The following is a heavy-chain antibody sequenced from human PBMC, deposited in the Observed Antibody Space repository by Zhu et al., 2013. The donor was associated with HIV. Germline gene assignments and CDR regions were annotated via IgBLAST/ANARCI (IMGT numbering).Heavy chain of an antibody. CDR3: AKDDSITMIVVGNQQNYWYFDL. J-gene: IGHJ2*01. CDR1: GYTFTGYY. Sequence: QVQLVQSGAEVKKPGASVKVSCKASGYTFTGYYMHWVRQAPGQGLEWMGWINPNSGGTNYAQKFQGRVTMTRDTSISTAYMELSSLRSDDTAVYYCAKDDSITMIVVGNQQNYWYFDLWGRGTLITVSS. D-gene: IGHD3-22*01. V-gene: IGHV1-2*02. CDR2: INPNSGGT.